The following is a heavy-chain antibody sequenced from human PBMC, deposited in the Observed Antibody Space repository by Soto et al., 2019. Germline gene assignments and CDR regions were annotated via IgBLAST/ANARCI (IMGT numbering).Heavy chain of an antibody. CDR1: GFTFSNAW. V-gene: IGHV3-15*01. J-gene: IGHJ4*02. D-gene: IGHD6-19*01. Sequence: GGSLRLSCAASGFTFSNAWISWVRQAPWKGLEWVGRIKSKTDGGTTDYAAPVKGRFTISRDDSKNTLYLQMNSLKTEDTAVYYCTTELPHRSGWPNDYCGQGTLVTVSP. CDR2: IKSKTDGGTT. CDR3: TTELPHRSGWPNDY.